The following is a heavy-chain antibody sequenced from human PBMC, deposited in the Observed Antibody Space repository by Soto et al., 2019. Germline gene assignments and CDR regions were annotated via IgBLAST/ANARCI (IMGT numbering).Heavy chain of an antibody. CDR1: GFTFSSYA. V-gene: IGHV3-23*01. D-gene: IGHD3-3*01. Sequence: EVQLLESGGGLVQPGGSLRLSCAASGFTFSSYAMSWVRQAPGKGLEWVSAISGSGGSTYYADSVKGRFTISRDNSKNTLYLQMNSLRAEDTAVYYCAKDWGSITMFGVVPSMAYYMGVWGKGTTVTVSS. CDR2: ISGSGGST. J-gene: IGHJ6*03. CDR3: AKDWGSITMFGVVPSMAYYMGV.